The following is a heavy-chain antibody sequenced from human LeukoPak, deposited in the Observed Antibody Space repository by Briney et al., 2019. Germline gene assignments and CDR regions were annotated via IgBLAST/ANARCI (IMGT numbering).Heavy chain of an antibody. CDR1: GFTFSSYA. J-gene: IGHJ6*02. V-gene: IGHV3-23*01. D-gene: IGHD3-22*01. CDR3: AKGPYYYDSSGYTYYGMDV. CDR2: ISGSGGST. Sequence: PGGSLRLSWAASGFTFSSYAMSWVRQAPGKGLEWVSAISGSGGSTYYADSVKGRFTISRDNSKNTLYLQMNSLRAEDTAVYYCAKGPYYYDSSGYTYYGMDVWGQGTTVTVSS.